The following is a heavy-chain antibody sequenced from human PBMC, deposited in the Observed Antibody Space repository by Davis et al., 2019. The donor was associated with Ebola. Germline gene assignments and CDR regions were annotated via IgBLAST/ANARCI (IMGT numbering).Heavy chain of an antibody. Sequence: GESLKISCAASGFTFSSYSMNWVRQAPGKGLEWVSYISGSSTTIYYADSVKGRFTISRDNARNSLYLQMNSLRDDDTAMYYCARLVGAAMYYYYGMDVWGKGTTVTVSS. CDR2: ISGSSTTI. J-gene: IGHJ6*04. CDR1: GFTFSSYS. CDR3: ARLVGAAMYYYYGMDV. D-gene: IGHD2-2*01. V-gene: IGHV3-48*02.